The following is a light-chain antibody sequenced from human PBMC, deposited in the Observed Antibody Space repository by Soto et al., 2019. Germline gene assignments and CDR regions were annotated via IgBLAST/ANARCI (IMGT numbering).Light chain of an antibody. V-gene: IGKV3-20*01. CDR2: GTS. CDR3: QRFGTSPPWT. J-gene: IGKJ1*01. CDR1: QRVSSSY. Sequence: DIVWTQSPGTMALSPGERGTRCCVGSQRVSSSYLAWYQQKPGQAPMLLIYGTSSRATGIQDRFSGSGSGTDFTLTITRLEPEDFAVYYCQRFGTSPPWTFGQGTQVEIK.